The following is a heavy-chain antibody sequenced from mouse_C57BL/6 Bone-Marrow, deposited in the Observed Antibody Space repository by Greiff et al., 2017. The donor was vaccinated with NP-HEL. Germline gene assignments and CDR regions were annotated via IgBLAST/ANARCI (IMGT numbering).Heavy chain of an antibody. D-gene: IGHD4-1*01. V-gene: IGHV6-3*01. CDR3: TLGRGIAY. Sequence: EVQVVESGGGLVQPGGSMKLSCVASGFTFSNYWMNWVRQSPEKGLEWVAQIRLKSDNYATHYAESVKGRFTISRDDSKSSVYLQMNNLRAEDTGIYYCTLGRGIAYWGQGTLVTVSA. CDR1: GFTFSNYW. CDR2: IRLKSDNYAT. J-gene: IGHJ3*01.